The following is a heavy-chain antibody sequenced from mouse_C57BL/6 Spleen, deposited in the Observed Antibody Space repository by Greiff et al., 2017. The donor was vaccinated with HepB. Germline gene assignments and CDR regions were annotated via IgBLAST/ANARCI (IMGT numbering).Heavy chain of an antibody. Sequence: QVQLKQSGPELVKPGASVKISCKASGYAFSSSWMNWVKQRPGKGLEWIGRIYPGDGDTNYNGKFKGKATLTADKSSSTAYMQLSSLTSEDSAVYFCARKNDYEYFDYWGQGTTLTVSS. CDR1: GYAFSSSW. V-gene: IGHV1-82*01. CDR2: IYPGDGDT. CDR3: ARKNDYEYFDY. D-gene: IGHD2-4*01. J-gene: IGHJ2*01.